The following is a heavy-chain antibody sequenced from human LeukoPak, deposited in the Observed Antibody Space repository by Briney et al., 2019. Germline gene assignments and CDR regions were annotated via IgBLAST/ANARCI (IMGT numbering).Heavy chain of an antibody. V-gene: IGHV3-11*04. J-gene: IGHJ4*02. CDR1: GITFNYSY. CDR2: MYTGGSTI. Sequence: PGGSLRLSCAASGITFNYSYMSWIRQAPGKGLEWISFMYTGGSTIYYADSVKGRFTISRENAKSSLHLQMNSLSAEDTAVYYCATSSGHPKYFEFWGQGTLVTVSS. D-gene: IGHD3-3*01. CDR3: ATSSGHPKYFEF.